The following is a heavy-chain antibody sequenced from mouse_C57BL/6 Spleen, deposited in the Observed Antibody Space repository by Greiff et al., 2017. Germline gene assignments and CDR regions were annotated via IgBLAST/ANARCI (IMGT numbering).Heavy chain of an antibody. D-gene: IGHD2-10*02. Sequence: EVQRVESGGGLVQPGGSLKLSCAASGFTFSDYYMYWVRQTPEKRLEWVAYISNGGGSTYYPDTVKGRFTISRDNAKNALYLQMSRLKSEDTAMYYCARRARYGNYLDVWGTGTTVTVSS. CDR1: GFTFSDYY. J-gene: IGHJ1*03. CDR3: ARRARYGNYLDV. V-gene: IGHV5-12*01. CDR2: ISNGGGST.